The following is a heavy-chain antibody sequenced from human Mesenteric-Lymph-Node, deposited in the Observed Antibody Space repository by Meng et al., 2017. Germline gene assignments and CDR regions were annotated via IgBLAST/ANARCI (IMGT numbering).Heavy chain of an antibody. CDR1: VGSFSSSSFY. V-gene: IGHV4-39*01. J-gene: IGHJ4*02. CDR2: IYYSGTT. Sequence: QRQSAGQGLLKASETLSLTCPFSVGSFSSSSFYWGWIRQPPGKVLEWIGNIYYSGTTYYNPSLKSRVTISVDTSKNQFSLKLSSVSAADTAVYYCARLGDCRSTNCLDYWGQGTLVTVSS. D-gene: IGHD2-2*01. CDR3: ARLGDCRSTNCLDY.